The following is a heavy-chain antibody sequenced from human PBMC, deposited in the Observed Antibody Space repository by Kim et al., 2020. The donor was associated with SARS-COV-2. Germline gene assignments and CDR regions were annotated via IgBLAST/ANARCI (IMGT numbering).Heavy chain of an antibody. CDR3: ARGMVRETVSY. V-gene: IGHV4-31*02. D-gene: IGHD3-10*01. CDR2: T. J-gene: IGHJ4*02. Sequence: TYYNPSLKSRVTISVDTSKNQFSLKLSSVTAADTAVYYCARGMVRETVSYWGQGTLVTVSS.